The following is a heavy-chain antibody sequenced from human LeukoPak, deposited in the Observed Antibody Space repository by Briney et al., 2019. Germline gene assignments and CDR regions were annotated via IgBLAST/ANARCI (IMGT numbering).Heavy chain of an antibody. V-gene: IGHV3-21*01. CDR3: ARDYDFWSGYSLYNWFDP. Sequence: KSGGSLRLSCAASGSTFSSYSMNWVRQAPGKGLEWVSSISSSSSYIYYADSVKGRFTISRDNAKNSLYLQMNSLRAEDTAVYYCARDYDFWSGYSLYNWFDPWGQGTLVTVSS. CDR2: ISSSSSYI. D-gene: IGHD3-3*01. CDR1: GSTFSSYS. J-gene: IGHJ5*02.